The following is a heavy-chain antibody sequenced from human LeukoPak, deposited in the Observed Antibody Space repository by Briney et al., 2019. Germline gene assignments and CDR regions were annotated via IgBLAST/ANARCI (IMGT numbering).Heavy chain of an antibody. D-gene: IGHD6-13*01. CDR3: ARDGIEVAGTGYFDY. V-gene: IGHV4-39*02. CDR1: CGSISSNIHY. CDR2: IFYSGGT. Sequence: SDTLSLTCGVSCGSISSNIHYGAWIRQPPGKGLEWIGSIFYSGGTYYNASVKSRVTISVDTSKNQFSLKLSSVTAADTAVYYCARDGIEVAGTGYFDYWDHGTLVTVSS. J-gene: IGHJ4*01.